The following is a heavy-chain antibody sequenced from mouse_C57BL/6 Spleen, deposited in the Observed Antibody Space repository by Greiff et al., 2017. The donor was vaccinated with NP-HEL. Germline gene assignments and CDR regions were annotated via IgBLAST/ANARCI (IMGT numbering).Heavy chain of an antibody. CDR2: IHPNSGST. J-gene: IGHJ4*01. V-gene: IGHV1-64*01. CDR3: ARVSDGYYDAMDY. D-gene: IGHD2-3*01. CDR1: GYTFTSYW. Sequence: QVQLQQPGAELVKPGASVKLSCKASGYTFTSYWMHWVKQRPGQGLEWIGMIHPNSGSTNYNEKFKSKATLTVDKSSSSAYMQLSSLTSEDSAVYYCARVSDGYYDAMDYWGQGTSVTVSS.